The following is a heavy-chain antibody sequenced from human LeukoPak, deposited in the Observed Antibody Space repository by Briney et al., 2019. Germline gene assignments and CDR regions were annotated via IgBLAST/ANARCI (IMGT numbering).Heavy chain of an antibody. D-gene: IGHD5-24*01. CDR1: GWTFTNYG. J-gene: IGHJ4*02. Sequence: SVKVTCKSTGWTFTNYGINWVGQAPARGLDGMGFISGYQGSTKYAQNFQGRVTMTIDTTTSTAYMDLRSLRSDDTAIYFCARSDLGTITAGPFNWGQGTLVAVSS. CDR2: ISGYQGST. V-gene: IGHV1-18*01. CDR3: ARSDLGTITAGPFN.